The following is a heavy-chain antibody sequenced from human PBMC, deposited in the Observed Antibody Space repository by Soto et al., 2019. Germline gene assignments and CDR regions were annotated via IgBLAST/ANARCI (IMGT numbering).Heavy chain of an antibody. CDR3: ARDHTPYSNYARYYYYGMDV. CDR2: INPNSGGT. CDR1: GYTFTGCY. J-gene: IGHJ6*02. D-gene: IGHD4-4*01. V-gene: IGHV1-2*04. Sequence: ASVKVSCKASGYTFTGCYMHWVRQAPGQGLEWMGWINPNSGGTNYAQKFQGWVTMTRDTSISTAYMELSRLRSDDTAVYYCARDHTPYSNYARYYYYGMDVWGQGTTVTVSS.